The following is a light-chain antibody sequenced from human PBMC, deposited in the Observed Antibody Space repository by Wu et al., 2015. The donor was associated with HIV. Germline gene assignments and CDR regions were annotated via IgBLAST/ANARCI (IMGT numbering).Light chain of an antibody. CDR2: DAS. Sequence: EIVLTQSPGTLSLSPGERATLSCRASQSVSSNYLVWYQQKPGQAPRLLIYDASTRATGIPARFSGSGSGTEFTLTISSLQSEDFAVYYCQQYESWPPYSFGQGTKLEIK. CDR1: QSVSSN. V-gene: IGKV3-15*01. J-gene: IGKJ2*03. CDR3: QQYESWPPYS.